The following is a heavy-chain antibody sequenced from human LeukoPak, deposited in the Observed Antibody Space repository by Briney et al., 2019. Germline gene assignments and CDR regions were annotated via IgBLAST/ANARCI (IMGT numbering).Heavy chain of an antibody. CDR2: ISYDGSNK. Sequence: PGGSLRLSCAASGFTFSSYAMHWVRQAPGKGLEWVAVISYDGSNKYYADSVKGRFTIPRDNSKNTLYLQMNSLRAEDTAVYYCARGEGIAVAPDYFDYWGQGTLVTVSS. J-gene: IGHJ4*02. CDR1: GFTFSSYA. V-gene: IGHV3-30-3*01. D-gene: IGHD6-19*01. CDR3: ARGEGIAVAPDYFDY.